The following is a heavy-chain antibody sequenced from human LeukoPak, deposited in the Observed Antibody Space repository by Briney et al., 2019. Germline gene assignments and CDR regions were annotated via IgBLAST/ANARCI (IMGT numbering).Heavy chain of an antibody. CDR3: ARRLRWKAFDI. CDR1: DDSITMYY. CDR2: INHSGST. V-gene: IGHV4-34*01. D-gene: IGHD4-23*01. Sequence: RPSETLSLTCTVSDDSITMYYWTWIRQPPGKGLEWIGEINHSGSTNYNPSLKSRVTISVDTSKNQFSLKLSSVTAADTAVYYRARRLRWKAFDIWGQGTMVTVSS. J-gene: IGHJ3*02.